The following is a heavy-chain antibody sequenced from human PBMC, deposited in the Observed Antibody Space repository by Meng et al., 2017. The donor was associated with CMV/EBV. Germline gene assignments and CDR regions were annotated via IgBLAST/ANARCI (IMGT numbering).Heavy chain of an antibody. CDR1: GGSISSSSYY. J-gene: IGHJ4*02. D-gene: IGHD6-13*01. CDR3: ARGGIAAAGLH. Sequence: QPRVQESGPGLVKPSETLSLTCTVSGGSISSSSYYWGWIRQPPGKGLEWIGSIYYSGSTYYNPSLKSRVTISVDTSKNQFSLKLSSVTAADTAVYYCARGGIAAAGLHWGQGTLVTVSS. CDR2: IYYSGST. V-gene: IGHV4-39*07.